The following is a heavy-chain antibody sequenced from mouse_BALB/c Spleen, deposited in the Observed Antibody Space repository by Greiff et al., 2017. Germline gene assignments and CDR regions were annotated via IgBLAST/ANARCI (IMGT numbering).Heavy chain of an antibody. CDR1: GYTFTSYW. J-gene: IGHJ3*01. Sequence: LKQPGSELVRPGASVKLSCKASGYTFTSYWMHWVKQRPGQGLEWIGNIYPGSGSTNYDEKFKSKATLTVDTSSSTAYMQLSSLTSEDSAVYYCTSEAGFAYWGQGTLVTVSA. CDR3: TSEAGFAY. V-gene: IGHV1S22*01. CDR2: IYPGSGST.